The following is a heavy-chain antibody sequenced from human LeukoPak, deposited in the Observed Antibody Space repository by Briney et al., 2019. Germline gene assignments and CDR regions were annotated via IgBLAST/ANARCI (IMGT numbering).Heavy chain of an antibody. J-gene: IGHJ4*02. D-gene: IGHD2-2*01. CDR1: GFTFSSYW. CDR3: ASQPAAADVDY. V-gene: IGHV3-7*03. CDR2: IKQDGSKE. Sequence: GGSLRLSCAASGFTFSSYWMTWVRQAPGKGLEWVANIKQDGSKESYVDSVKGRFTISRDNAKNSLYLQMNSLRADDTGVYYCASQPAAADVDYWGQGTLVTVSS.